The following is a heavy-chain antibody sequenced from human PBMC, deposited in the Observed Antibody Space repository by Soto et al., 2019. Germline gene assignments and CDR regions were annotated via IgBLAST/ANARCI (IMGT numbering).Heavy chain of an antibody. Sequence: EVQLVESGGGLVQPGGSLRLSCAASGFTFSSYWMHWVRQAPGKGLVWVSRINSDGSSTSYADSVKGRFTISRDNAKNTLYLQMNSLRAEDTALDYCARGNWNDGYYYYYMDVWGKGTTVTVSS. J-gene: IGHJ6*03. CDR1: GFTFSSYW. V-gene: IGHV3-74*01. D-gene: IGHD1-20*01. CDR3: ARGNWNDGYYYYYMDV. CDR2: INSDGSST.